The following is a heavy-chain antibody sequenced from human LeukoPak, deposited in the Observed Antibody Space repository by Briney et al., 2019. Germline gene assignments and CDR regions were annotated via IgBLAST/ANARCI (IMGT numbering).Heavy chain of an antibody. V-gene: IGHV4-59*12. CDR3: ARGRSLGAFDI. CDR1: GGSISSYY. Sequence: KPAETLSLTCSVGGGSISSYYWSWIRQPRGKGLEWIAYISDIGSINYNPSLKSRVTISLDTSKNQFPLKLSSVPAADTAVYYCARGRSLGAFDIWGQGTMVTVSS. J-gene: IGHJ3*02. D-gene: IGHD7-27*01. CDR2: ISDIGSI.